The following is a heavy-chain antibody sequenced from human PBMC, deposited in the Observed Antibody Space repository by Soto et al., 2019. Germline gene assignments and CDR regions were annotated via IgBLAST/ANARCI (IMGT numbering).Heavy chain of an antibody. D-gene: IGHD2-2*01. CDR1: GYTFSNYR. V-gene: IGHV1-18*04. CDR2: ISAYNGNT. CDR3: ARDDEVSRCSGTSCYSNEDYHGMDV. J-gene: IGHJ6*02. Sequence: GASVKVSCKASGYTFSNYRINWLRQAPGQGLEWMGWISAYNGNTNYAQKLQGRVTMTTDTSTSTAYMELGSLRSDDTAVYYCARDDEVSRCSGTSCYSNEDYHGMDVWGQETTVTVSS.